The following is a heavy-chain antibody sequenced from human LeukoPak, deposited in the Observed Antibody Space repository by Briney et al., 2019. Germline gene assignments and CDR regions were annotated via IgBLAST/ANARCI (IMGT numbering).Heavy chain of an antibody. J-gene: IGHJ3*02. CDR1: GGSISSYY. Sequence: SETLFLTCTVSGGSISSYYWSWIRQPAGKGLEWLGRIYTSGSTNYNPSLKSRVTMSVDTSKNQFSLKLSSVTAADSALYYGVREGAFGYSSPMDIWGQGTMVTVSS. V-gene: IGHV4-4*07. CDR2: IYTSGST. D-gene: IGHD6-13*01. CDR3: VREGAFGYSSPMDI.